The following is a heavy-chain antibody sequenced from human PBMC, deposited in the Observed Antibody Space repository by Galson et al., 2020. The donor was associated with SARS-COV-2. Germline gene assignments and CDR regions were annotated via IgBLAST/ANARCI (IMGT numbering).Heavy chain of an antibody. CDR2: ISYDGSNK. Sequence: GGSLRLSCAASGFTFSSYAMHWVRQAPGKGLEWVAVISYDGSNKYYADSVKGRFTISRDNSKNTLYLQMNSLRAEDTAVYYCARDPTLVYSSSWYDPYYYYGMDVWGQGTTVTVSS. V-gene: IGHV3-30*04. CDR3: ARDPTLVYSSSWYDPYYYYGMDV. J-gene: IGHJ6*02. CDR1: GFTFSSYA. D-gene: IGHD6-13*01.